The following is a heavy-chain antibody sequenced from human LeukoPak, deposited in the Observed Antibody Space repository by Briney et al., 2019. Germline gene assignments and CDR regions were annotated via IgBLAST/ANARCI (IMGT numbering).Heavy chain of an antibody. J-gene: IGHJ4*02. CDR3: ARHGAAHLLYYYDY. D-gene: IGHD2/OR15-2a*01. Sequence: MSSETLSLTCTVSGGSIISYYWSWIRQPPGKGLEWIGYIYDSGSTNYNPSFKSRVTISAVTSENQFSLKLSSVTAADTAVYYCARHGAAHLLYYYDYWGQGTLVTVSS. V-gene: IGHV4-59*01. CDR1: GGSIISYY. CDR2: IYDSGST.